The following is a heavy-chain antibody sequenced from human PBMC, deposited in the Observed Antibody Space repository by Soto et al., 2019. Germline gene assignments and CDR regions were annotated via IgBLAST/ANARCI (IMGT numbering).Heavy chain of an antibody. CDR1: GGSISGSNW. CDR2: IYHSGST. J-gene: IGHJ6*02. D-gene: IGHD6-13*01. CDR3: ASVYRSIDYYHYCMDV. Sequence: GTLSLTCAVSGGSISGSNWWSWVRQPPGKGLEWIGEIYHSGSTNYNPSLKSRVTISVDKSKNQFSLKLSSVTAADTAVYYCASVYRSIDYYHYCMDVWGQATTVTVSS. V-gene: IGHV4-4*02.